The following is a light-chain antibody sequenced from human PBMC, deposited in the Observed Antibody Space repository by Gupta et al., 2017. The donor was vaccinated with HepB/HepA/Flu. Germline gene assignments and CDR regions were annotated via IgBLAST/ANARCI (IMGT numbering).Light chain of an antibody. Sequence: QSALTQPLSASGSPGQSVAISCTGTSSDVGGYDHVSWNQPHPGKAPSLFIYEVIKHTSEVPDRFSGSKSGNTAALTVSGRQAEDEADYYCTSYAGNYNWVFGGGTKLTVL. CDR1: SSDVGGYDH. J-gene: IGLJ3*02. CDR3: TSYAGNYNWV. CDR2: EVI. V-gene: IGLV2-8*01.